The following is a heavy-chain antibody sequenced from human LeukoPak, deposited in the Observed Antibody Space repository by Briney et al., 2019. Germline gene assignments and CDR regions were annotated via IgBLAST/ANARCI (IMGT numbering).Heavy chain of an antibody. V-gene: IGHV3-7*01. J-gene: IGHJ4*02. CDR1: GFTFSSYW. Sequence: PGGSLRLSCAASGFTFSSYWMSWVRQAPGKGLEWVANIKQDGSEKYYVDSVKGRFTVSRDNAKNSLYLQMNSLRAEDTAMYYCAKVAASGISPTDYWGQGTLVTVSS. CDR2: IKQDGSEK. CDR3: AKVAASGISPTDY. D-gene: IGHD6-13*01.